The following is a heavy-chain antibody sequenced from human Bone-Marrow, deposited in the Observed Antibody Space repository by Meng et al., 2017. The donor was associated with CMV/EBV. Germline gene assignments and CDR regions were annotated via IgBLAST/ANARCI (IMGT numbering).Heavy chain of an antibody. CDR1: GFIFSSYW. D-gene: IGHD3-3*01. Sequence: GESLKISCAASGFIFSSYWMHWVRQAPGKGLVWVSRINSDGSSTNYADSVKGRFTISRDNAKNTLYLQMNSLRAEDTAAYYCARATYYDFWSGYYRPDAFDIWGQGTMVTVSS. CDR3: ARATYYDFWSGYYRPDAFDI. J-gene: IGHJ3*02. V-gene: IGHV3-74*01. CDR2: INSDGSST.